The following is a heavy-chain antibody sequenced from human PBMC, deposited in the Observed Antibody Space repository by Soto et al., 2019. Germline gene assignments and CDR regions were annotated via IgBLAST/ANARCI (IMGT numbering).Heavy chain of an antibody. CDR2: INLDGSEK. Sequence: EVQLVESGGDLVQPGGSLRLSCAASGFTFSDYWMSWVRQTPGKGLEWVGNINLDGSEKYYADSVKGRFTFSRDNAKNSLYLQMNSLRAEDTAVYYCARDDPKGYNYSVVFFDYWGQGTPVTVSS. CDR3: ARDDPKGYNYSVVFFDY. D-gene: IGHD5-18*01. CDR1: GFTFSDYW. J-gene: IGHJ4*02. V-gene: IGHV3-7*04.